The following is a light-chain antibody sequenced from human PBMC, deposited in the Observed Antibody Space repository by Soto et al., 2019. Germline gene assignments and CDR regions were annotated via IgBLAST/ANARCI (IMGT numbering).Light chain of an antibody. V-gene: IGKV3-20*01. J-gene: IGKJ1*01. CDR1: QSVRSSY. CDR2: GAS. Sequence: EIVLMQSPGTLSLSPGERTTLSCRASQSVRSSYLAWYQQKPGQAPRLLIYGASTRATGIPDRFSGSGSGTDFTLTISRQEPEDFALYFCQQYGSAPRTFGQGTKVEI. CDR3: QQYGSAPRT.